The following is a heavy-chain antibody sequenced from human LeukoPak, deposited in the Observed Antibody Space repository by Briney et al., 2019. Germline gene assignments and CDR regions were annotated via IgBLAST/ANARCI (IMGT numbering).Heavy chain of an antibody. V-gene: IGHV4-34*01. CDR2: INHSGST. D-gene: IGHD1-26*01. J-gene: IGHJ5*02. Sequence: SETLSLTCAVYGGPFSGYYWSWIRQPPGKGLEWIGEINHSGSTNYNPSLKSRVTISVDTSKNQFSLKLSSVTAADTAVYYCARGRGIVGATRQNWFDPWGQGTLVTVSS. CDR1: GGPFSGYY. CDR3: ARGRGIVGATRQNWFDP.